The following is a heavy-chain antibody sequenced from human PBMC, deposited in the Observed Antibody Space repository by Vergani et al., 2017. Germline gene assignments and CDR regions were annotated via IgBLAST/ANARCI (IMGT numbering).Heavy chain of an antibody. V-gene: IGHV3-23*01. CDR3: AKDRPIWEEWLLFGDY. D-gene: IGHD3-3*01. CDR2: ISGSGGST. CDR1: GFTFSSYA. Sequence: EVQLLESGGGLVQPGGSLRLSCAASGFTFSSYAMSWVRQAPGKGLEWVSAISGSGGSTYYAYSVKGRFTISRDNSKNTLYLQMNSLRAEDTAVYYCAKDRPIWEEWLLFGDYWGQGTLVTVSS. J-gene: IGHJ4*02.